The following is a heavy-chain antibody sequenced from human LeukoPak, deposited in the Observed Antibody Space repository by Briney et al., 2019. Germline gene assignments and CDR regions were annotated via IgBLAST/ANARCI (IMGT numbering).Heavy chain of an antibody. CDR1: GYSFTSYW. Sequence: GESLKISCKGSGYSFTSYWIGWVRQMPGKGLEWMGIIYPGDSDTRYSPSFQGQVTISGDKSISTAYLQWSSLKASDTAMYYCARMIGLGEVSPYFDYWGQGSLVTVSS. V-gene: IGHV5-51*01. D-gene: IGHD3-16*02. CDR2: IYPGDSDT. CDR3: ARMIGLGEVSPYFDY. J-gene: IGHJ4*02.